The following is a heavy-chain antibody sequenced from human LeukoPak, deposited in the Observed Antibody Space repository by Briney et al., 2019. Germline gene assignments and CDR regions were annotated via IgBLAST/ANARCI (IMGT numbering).Heavy chain of an antibody. J-gene: IGHJ6*02. V-gene: IGHV3-9*03. CDR2: ISWNSGSI. Sequence: PGRSLRLSCAASGFTFDDYAMHWVRQVPGKGLEWVSGISWNSGSIGYADSVKGRFTISRDNAKNSLYLQMNSLRVEDMALYYCAKDAGDYYYYYGMDVWGQGTTVTVSS. CDR3: AKDAGDYYYYYGMDV. CDR1: GFTFDDYA.